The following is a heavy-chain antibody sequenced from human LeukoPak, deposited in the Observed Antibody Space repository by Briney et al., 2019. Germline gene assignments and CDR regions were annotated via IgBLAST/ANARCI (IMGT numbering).Heavy chain of an antibody. V-gene: IGHV1-18*01. D-gene: IGHD6-19*01. CDR3: AKAGSGGGAFDI. Sequence: VASLKDSCKASGYTSISSVPSCGPPTPGQRLEWMGWISAYNGNTNYAQKLQGRVTMTTDTSTRTAYMELRSLRSDDTAVYYCAKAGSGGGAFDIWGQGTMVTVSS. J-gene: IGHJ3*02. CDR2: ISAYNGNT. CDR1: GYTSISSV.